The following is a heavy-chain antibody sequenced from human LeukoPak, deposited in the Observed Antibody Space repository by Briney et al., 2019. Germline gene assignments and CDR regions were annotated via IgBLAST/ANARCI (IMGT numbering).Heavy chain of an antibody. CDR2: ISGGSENT. Sequence: GGSLRLSCAASGFTFTNFAMSWVRQDPGKGLDWVSTISGGSENTYYADSVKGRFTISRDNSNNTLDLHMSNLTADDTAVYYCANVPLVKGVFEIWGQGTRVTVSS. J-gene: IGHJ3*02. CDR1: GFTFTNFA. CDR3: ANVPLVKGVFEI. D-gene: IGHD2-8*01. V-gene: IGHV3-23*01.